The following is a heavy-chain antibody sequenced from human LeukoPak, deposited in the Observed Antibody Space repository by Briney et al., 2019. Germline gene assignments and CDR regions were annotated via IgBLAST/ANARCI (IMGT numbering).Heavy chain of an antibody. V-gene: IGHV3-20*04. Sequence: GGSLRLSCAASGFTFDDYGMSWVRQAPGKGLEWVSGINWNGGSTGYADSVKGRFTISRDNAKNSLYLQMNSLRAEDTALYYCARDREATVSALYYYYYMDVWGKGTTVTVSS. CDR1: GFTFDDYG. CDR2: INWNGGST. J-gene: IGHJ6*03. D-gene: IGHD4-17*01. CDR3: ARDREATVSALYYYYYMDV.